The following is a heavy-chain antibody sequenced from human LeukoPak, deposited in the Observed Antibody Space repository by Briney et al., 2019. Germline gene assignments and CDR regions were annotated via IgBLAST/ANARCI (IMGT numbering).Heavy chain of an antibody. CDR2: IYYSGST. V-gene: IGHV4-59*01. J-gene: IGHJ6*03. CDR1: GGSISSYY. Sequence: PSETLSLTCTVSGGSISSYYWGWIRQPPGKGLEWIGYIYYSGSTNYNPSLKSRVTISVDTSKNQFSLKLSSVTAADTAVYYCARVLVITKPYYYYYMDVWGKGTTVTVSS. CDR3: ARVLVITKPYYYYYMDV. D-gene: IGHD3-22*01.